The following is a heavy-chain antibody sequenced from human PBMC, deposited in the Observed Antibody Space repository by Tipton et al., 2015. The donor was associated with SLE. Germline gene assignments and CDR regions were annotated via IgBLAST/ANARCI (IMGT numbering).Heavy chain of an antibody. D-gene: IGHD1-26*01. CDR2: IYASGGT. Sequence: TLSLTCTVSDGSIRDYYWTWIRQPAGEGLEWIGRIYASGGTNYNPSLRSRAAMSVDTSKSQFSLKLSSVTAADTAVYYCARHQTVGANYYYYYGMDVWGQGTTVTVSS. CDR3: ARHQTVGANYYYYYGMDV. J-gene: IGHJ6*02. V-gene: IGHV4-4*07. CDR1: DGSIRDYY.